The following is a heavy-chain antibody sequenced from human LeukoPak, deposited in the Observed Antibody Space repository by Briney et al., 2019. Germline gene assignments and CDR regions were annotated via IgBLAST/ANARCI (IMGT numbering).Heavy chain of an antibody. Sequence: SETLSLTCTVSGGSISDYYWSWIRQPPGKGLEWIGYIYYSGRTNYNPSLMSRVTISVDTSKNQFSLKVSSVTAADTAVYYCARVDDSSVIDYWGQGTLVTVSS. CDR2: IYYSGRT. CDR3: ARVDDSSVIDY. J-gene: IGHJ4*02. D-gene: IGHD3-22*01. V-gene: IGHV4-59*01. CDR1: GGSISDYY.